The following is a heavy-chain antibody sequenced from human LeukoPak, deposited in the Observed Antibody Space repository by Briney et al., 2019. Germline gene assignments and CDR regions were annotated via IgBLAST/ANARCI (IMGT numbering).Heavy chain of an antibody. V-gene: IGHV4-59*01. J-gene: IGHJ4*02. CDR3: ARGVSSGWYRTRFGY. Sequence: SETLSLTCTVSGFSISSYYWSWLRQPPGKGLEWIGYMSYNCSTNYNTSLKSRRTISVDTTKNQFSLKLSSVTAADRAVYYCARGVSSGWYRTRFGYWGQGTMVTVS. D-gene: IGHD6-19*01. CDR1: GFSISSYY. CDR2: MSYNCST.